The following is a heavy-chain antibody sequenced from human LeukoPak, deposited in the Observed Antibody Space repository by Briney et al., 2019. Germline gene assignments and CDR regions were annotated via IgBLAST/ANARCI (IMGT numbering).Heavy chain of an antibody. Sequence: ASVKVSCKASGYTFTGYYMLWVRQAPGLGLEWMGWISPNSGGTNYAQKFQDRVSISRDTSSTAAYMELRSLRSDDTAVYYCASFPLGYWGQGTLVTVSS. CDR3: ASFPLGY. J-gene: IGHJ4*02. CDR1: GYTFTGYY. V-gene: IGHV1-2*02. CDR2: ISPNSGGT.